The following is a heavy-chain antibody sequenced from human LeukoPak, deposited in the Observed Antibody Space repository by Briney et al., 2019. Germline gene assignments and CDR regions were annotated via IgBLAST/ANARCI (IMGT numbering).Heavy chain of an antibody. CDR3: AKDIGTKGFDY. V-gene: IGHV3-9*01. Sequence: PGGSLRLSCAASGFTFDDYAMHWVRQAPGKGLEWVSGISWNGGSIGYADSVKGRFTISRDNAKNSLYLQMNSLRAEDTALYYCAKDIGTKGFDYWGQGTLVTVSS. J-gene: IGHJ4*02. CDR2: ISWNGGSI. CDR1: GFTFDDYA.